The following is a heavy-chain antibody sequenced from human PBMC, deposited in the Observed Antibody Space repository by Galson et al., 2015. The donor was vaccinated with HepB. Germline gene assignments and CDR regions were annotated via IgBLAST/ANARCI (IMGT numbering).Heavy chain of an antibody. V-gene: IGHV3-30*04. CDR1: GFTFSSYA. CDR3: ARESGVRQKRGYYYGMDV. Sequence: SLRLSCAASGFTFSSYAMHWVRQAPGKGLEWVAVISYDGSNKYYADSVKGRFTISRDNSKNTLYLQMNSLRAEDTAVYYCARESGVRQKRGYYYGMDVWGQGTTVTVSS. D-gene: IGHD1-26*01. J-gene: IGHJ6*02. CDR2: ISYDGSNK.